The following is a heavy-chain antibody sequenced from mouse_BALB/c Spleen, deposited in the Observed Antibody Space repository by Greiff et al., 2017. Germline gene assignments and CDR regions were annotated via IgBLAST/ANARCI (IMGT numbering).Heavy chain of an antibody. CDR3: ARDPLYRYDGYFDV. CDR2: IWAGGST. Sequence: VKVEESGPGLVAPSQSLSITCTVSGFSLTSYGVHWVRQPPGKGLEWLGVIWAGGSTNYNSALMSRLSISKDNSKSQVFLKMNSLQTDDTAMYYCARDPLYRYDGYFDVWGAGTTVTVSS. V-gene: IGHV2-9*02. CDR1: GFSLTSYG. J-gene: IGHJ1*01. D-gene: IGHD2-14*01.